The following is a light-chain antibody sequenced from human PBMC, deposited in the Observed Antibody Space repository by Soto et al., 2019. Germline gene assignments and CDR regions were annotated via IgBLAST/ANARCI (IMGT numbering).Light chain of an antibody. CDR2: DDN. CDR1: SSNLGGTS. Sequence: QSGLKQPLSVYAAPRQKVPISCSGSSSNLGGTSVSWSQQLPGTAPKLLIYDDNKRPSGIPDRFSGSKSGTSATLGITGFQTGDEADYYCGSWDSSLSAYVFGNGTKVTVL. J-gene: IGLJ1*01. V-gene: IGLV1-51*01. CDR3: GSWDSSLSAYV.